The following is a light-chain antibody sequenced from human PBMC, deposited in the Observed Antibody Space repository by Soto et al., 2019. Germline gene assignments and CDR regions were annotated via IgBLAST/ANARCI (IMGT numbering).Light chain of an antibody. J-gene: IGLJ2*01. Sequence: QSALTQPASVSGSPGQSITISCTGTSSDVGGYNYVSWYQQYPGKAPKVMIYEVTNRHSGVSNRFSGSKSGNTASLTISGLRAEDEADYYCSSYTSSNTLIFGGGTKLTVL. CDR3: SSYTSSNTLI. V-gene: IGLV2-14*01. CDR1: SSDVGGYNY. CDR2: EVT.